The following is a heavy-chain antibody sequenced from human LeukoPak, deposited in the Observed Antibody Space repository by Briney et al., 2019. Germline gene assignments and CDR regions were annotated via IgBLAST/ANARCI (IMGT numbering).Heavy chain of an antibody. CDR3: ASPIVGATRRGHAFDI. V-gene: IGHV1-3*01. CDR1: GYTFTSYA. CDR2: INAGNGNT. D-gene: IGHD1-26*01. Sequence: GASVKVSCKASGYTFTSYAMHWVRQAPGQRLEWMGWINAGNGNTKYSQKFQGRVTITRDTSASTAYMELSSLRSEDTAVYYCASPIVGATRRGHAFDIWGQGTMVTVSS. J-gene: IGHJ3*02.